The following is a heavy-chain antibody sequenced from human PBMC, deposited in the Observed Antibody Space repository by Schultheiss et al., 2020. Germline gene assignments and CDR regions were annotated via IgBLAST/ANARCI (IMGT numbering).Heavy chain of an antibody. D-gene: IGHD3-3*01. Sequence: GGSLRLSCAASGFTFSSYAMSWVRQAPGKGLEWVSAISGSGGSTYYADSVKGRFTISRDNSKNTLYLQMNSLRAEDTAVYYCAKDLKDYDFWSGYYTSFAYYYGMDVWGQGTTVTVSS. CDR2: ISGSGGST. CDR1: GFTFSSYA. J-gene: IGHJ6*02. CDR3: AKDLKDYDFWSGYYTSFAYYYGMDV. V-gene: IGHV3-23*01.